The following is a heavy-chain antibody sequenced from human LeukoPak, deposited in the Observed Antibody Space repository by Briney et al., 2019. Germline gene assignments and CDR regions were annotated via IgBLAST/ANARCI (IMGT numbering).Heavy chain of an antibody. CDR3: ASGAACHYYGSGSYSDY. CDR1: GFTFSSYW. CDR2: INSDGSST. D-gene: IGHD3-10*01. Sequence: GGSLRLSCAASGFTFSSYWMHWVRQAPGKGLVWVSRINSDGSSTSYADSVKGRFTISRDNAKNTLYLQMNSLRAEDTAVYYCASGAACHYYGSGSYSDYWGQGTLVTVSS. J-gene: IGHJ4*02. V-gene: IGHV3-74*01.